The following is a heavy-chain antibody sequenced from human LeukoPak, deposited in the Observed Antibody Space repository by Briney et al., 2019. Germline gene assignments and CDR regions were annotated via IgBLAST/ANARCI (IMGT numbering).Heavy chain of an antibody. D-gene: IGHD3-22*01. J-gene: IGHJ4*02. CDR1: GDSVSSNSAA. CDR2: TYYRSKWYN. Sequence: SQTLSLTCAISGDSVSSNSAAWNWIRQSPSRGLEWLGRTYYRSKWYNDYAVSVKSRITINPDTSKNQFSLQLNSVPPEDTAVYYCARILRFYDSSGYYFPFDYWGPGTLVTVSS. V-gene: IGHV6-1*01. CDR3: ARILRFYDSSGYYFPFDY.